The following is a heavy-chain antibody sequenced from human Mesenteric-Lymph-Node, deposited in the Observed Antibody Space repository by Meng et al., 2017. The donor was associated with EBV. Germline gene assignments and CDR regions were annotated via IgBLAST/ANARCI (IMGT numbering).Heavy chain of an antibody. CDR3: ARDFIGVPGNFDY. D-gene: IGHD6-19*01. CDR2: MSYSGTI. J-gene: IGHJ4*02. CDR1: GDSISSSSYY. V-gene: IGHV4-39*07. Sequence: QPHLQESGPGLVKPSETLSLTCTVSGDSISSSSYYWGWIRQPPGKGLEWIGSMSYSGTIYYNPSLRSRVTISADASKNQFSLRLSSVTAADTAVYYCARDFIGVPGNFDYWSQGTLVTVSS.